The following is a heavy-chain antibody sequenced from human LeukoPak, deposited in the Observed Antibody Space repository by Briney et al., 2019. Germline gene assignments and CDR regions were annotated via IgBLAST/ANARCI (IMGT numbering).Heavy chain of an antibody. CDR1: GFTFSSYA. CDR3: AKAVKSSXLKKSYXXDY. V-gene: IGHV3-23*01. D-gene: IGHD4-17*01. CDR2: ISGSGGST. J-gene: IGHJ4*02. Sequence: SGGSLRLSCAASGFTFSSYAMSWVRQAPGKGLEWVSAISGSGGSTYYADSVKGRFTISRDNSKNTLYLQMNSLRAEDTAVYYCAKAVKSSXLKKSYXXDYWGQGTXVTV.